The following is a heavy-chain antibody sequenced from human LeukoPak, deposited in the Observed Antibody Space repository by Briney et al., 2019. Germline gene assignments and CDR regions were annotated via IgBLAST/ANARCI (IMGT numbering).Heavy chain of an antibody. D-gene: IGHD3-22*01. Sequence: TSSETLSLTCAVYGGSFSGYYWSWIRQPPGKGLEWIGEINHSGSTNYNPSLKSRVTISVDTSKNQFSLKLSSVTAADTAVYYCARTDYYYDSSGYYQYYFDYWGQGTLVTVSS. J-gene: IGHJ4*02. CDR3: ARTDYYYDSSGYYQYYFDY. CDR1: GGSFSGYY. CDR2: INHSGST. V-gene: IGHV4-34*01.